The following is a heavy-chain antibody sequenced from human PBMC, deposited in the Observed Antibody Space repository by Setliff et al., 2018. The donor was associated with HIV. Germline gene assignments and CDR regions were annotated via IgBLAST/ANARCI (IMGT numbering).Heavy chain of an antibody. CDR2: IKNRPAGGTT. V-gene: IGHV3-15*01. CDR3: SINSPLSS. J-gene: IGHJ4*02. CDR1: GFTFSDNG. Sequence: GGSLRLSCVASGFTFSDNGMVWVRQAPGRGLEWVGRIKNRPAGGTTEYAAPVKGRFTISRDDSKNMAYLQMNSLKIEDTALYFCSINSPLSSWGQGTLVTVSS. D-gene: IGHD6-6*01.